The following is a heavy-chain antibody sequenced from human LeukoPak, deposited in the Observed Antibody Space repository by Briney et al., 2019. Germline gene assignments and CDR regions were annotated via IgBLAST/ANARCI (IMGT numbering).Heavy chain of an antibody. CDR3: ARALRYFRCWFDP. Sequence: SVKVSCKASGGTFSSYAISWVRQAPGQGLEWMGGIIPIFGTANYAQKFQGRVTITADESTSTAYMELSSLRSEDTAVYYCARALRYFRCWFDPWGQGTLVTVSS. D-gene: IGHD3-9*01. V-gene: IGHV1-69*13. J-gene: IGHJ5*02. CDR2: IIPIFGTA. CDR1: GGTFSSYA.